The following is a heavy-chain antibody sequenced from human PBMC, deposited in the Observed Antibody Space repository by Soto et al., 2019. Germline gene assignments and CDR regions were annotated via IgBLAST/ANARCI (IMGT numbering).Heavy chain of an antibody. V-gene: IGHV1-69*01. Sequence: QVQLVQSGAEVKKPGSSVKVSCKASGGIFSSYAISWVRQAPGQGLEWMGGIIPIFGTANYAQKFQGRVTITADESTSTAYMELSSLRSEDTAVYYCARGTYDSSGYYSPRPYYFDYWGQGTLVTVSS. CDR3: ARGTYDSSGYYSPRPYYFDY. J-gene: IGHJ4*02. CDR2: IIPIFGTA. D-gene: IGHD3-22*01. CDR1: GGIFSSYA.